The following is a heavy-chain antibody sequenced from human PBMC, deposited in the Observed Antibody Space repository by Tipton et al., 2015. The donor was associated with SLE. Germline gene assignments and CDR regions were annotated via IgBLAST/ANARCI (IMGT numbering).Heavy chain of an antibody. CDR3: ARATYSYGYSPDY. V-gene: IGHV4-61*05. CDR2: IYYSGST. D-gene: IGHD5-18*01. Sequence: TLSLTCTVSGGSISSSSYYWGWIRQPPGKGLEWIGYIYYSGSTNYNPSLKSRVTISVDTSKNQFSLKLSSVTAADTAVYYCARATYSYGYSPDYWGQGTLVTVSS. CDR1: GGSISSSSYY. J-gene: IGHJ4*02.